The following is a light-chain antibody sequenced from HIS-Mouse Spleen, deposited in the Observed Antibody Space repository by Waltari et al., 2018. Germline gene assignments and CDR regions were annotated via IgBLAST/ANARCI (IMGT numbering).Light chain of an antibody. CDR1: SSNIGSNY. J-gene: IGLJ2*01. CDR3: AAWDDSLKGV. V-gene: IGLV1-47*01. Sequence: QSVLTQPPSASGTPGQRVTISCSGSSSNIGSNYVYWYQQLPGTAPKLLIYRNNRRPSGVPDRFSGSKSGNSASLAISGLRSEDEADYYCAAWDDSLKGVFGGGTKLTVL. CDR2: RNN.